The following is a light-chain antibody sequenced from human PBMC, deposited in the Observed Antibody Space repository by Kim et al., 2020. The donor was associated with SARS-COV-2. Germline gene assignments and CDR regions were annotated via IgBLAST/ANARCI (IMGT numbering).Light chain of an antibody. V-gene: IGKV3-20*01. CDR1: QSVTSNY. Sequence: EIVLTQSPGTLSLSPGERATLSCRASQSVTSNYLAWYRQRPGQAPRLLIYGASSRATGIPDRFSGSGSGTDFTLTISRLEPEDFAVYYCQQYDKSPLYTFGQGTKLEIK. CDR2: GAS. CDR3: QQYDKSPLYT. J-gene: IGKJ2*01.